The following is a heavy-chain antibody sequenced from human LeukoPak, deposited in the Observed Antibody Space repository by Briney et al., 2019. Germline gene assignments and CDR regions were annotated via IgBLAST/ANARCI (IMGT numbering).Heavy chain of an antibody. Sequence: GESLKISCKGSGYSFTSYWIGWVRQMPGKGLEWMGIIYPGDSDTRYSPSFQGQVTISADKSISTAYLQWSSLKASDTAMYYCASNPGGQQLVDDAFDIWGQGTMVTVSS. CDR1: GYSFTSYW. J-gene: IGHJ3*02. V-gene: IGHV5-51*01. CDR2: IYPGDSDT. CDR3: ASNPGGQQLVDDAFDI. D-gene: IGHD6-13*01.